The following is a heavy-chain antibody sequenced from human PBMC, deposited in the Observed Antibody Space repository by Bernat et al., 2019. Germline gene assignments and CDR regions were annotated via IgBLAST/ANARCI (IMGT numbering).Heavy chain of an antibody. V-gene: IGHV3-21*01. CDR3: ARDRGYCSSTSCLRVYYFDY. CDR1: GFTFSSYS. Sequence: EVQLVESGGGLVKPGGSLRLSCAASGFTFSSYSMNWVRQAPGKGLEWVSSISSSSSYIYYADAVKGRFTLSRENAKNSLYLQMNSLGAEDTAVYYCARDRGYCSSTSCLRVYYFDYWGQGTLVTVSS. J-gene: IGHJ4*02. D-gene: IGHD2-2*01. CDR2: ISSSSSYI.